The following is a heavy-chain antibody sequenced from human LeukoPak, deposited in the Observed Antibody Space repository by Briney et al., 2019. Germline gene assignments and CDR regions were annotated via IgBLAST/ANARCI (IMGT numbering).Heavy chain of an antibody. J-gene: IGHJ4*02. D-gene: IGHD3-10*01. V-gene: IGHV1-2*04. CDR1: GYTFTRYY. CDR2: INPNSGGT. CDR3: ARLPFGELTFDY. Sequence: VSVKVSCKASGYTFTRYYMHWVRQAPGQGLEWMGWINPNSGGTNYAQKFQGWVTMTRDTSISTAYMELSRLRSDDTAVYYCARLPFGELTFDYWGQGTLVTVSS.